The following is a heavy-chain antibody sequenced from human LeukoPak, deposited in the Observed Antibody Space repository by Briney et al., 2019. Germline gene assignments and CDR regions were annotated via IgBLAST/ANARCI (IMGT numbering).Heavy chain of an antibody. J-gene: IGHJ4*02. CDR2: IFSGGTI. Sequence: GGSLRLTCAASGFTVSSNFMSWVRQAPGKGLEWVSVIFSGGTIYYADSVKGRFTISRDNSKNTLYLQINNLRAEDAAVYYCARGAIPAVLYYFDYWGQGSLVTVSS. D-gene: IGHD2-2*02. CDR3: ARGAIPAVLYYFDY. CDR1: GFTVSSNF. V-gene: IGHV3-66*01.